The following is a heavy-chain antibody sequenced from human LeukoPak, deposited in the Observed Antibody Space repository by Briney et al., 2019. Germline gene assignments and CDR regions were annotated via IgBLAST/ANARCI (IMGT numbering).Heavy chain of an antibody. D-gene: IGHD3-22*01. CDR2: IYYSGST. Sequence: SETLSLTCTVSGGSLSSYYWSWIRQPPGKGLEWIGYIYYSGSTNYNPSLKSRVTISVDTSKNQFSLKLSSVTAAGTAVYYCARHSSSGYSPGRYYYYGMDVWGQGTTVTVSS. CDR3: ARHSSSGYSPGRYYYYGMDV. CDR1: GGSLSSYY. J-gene: IGHJ6*02. V-gene: IGHV4-59*08.